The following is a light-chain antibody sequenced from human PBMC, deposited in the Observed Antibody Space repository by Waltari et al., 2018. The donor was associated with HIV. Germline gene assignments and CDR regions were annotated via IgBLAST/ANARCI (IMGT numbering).Light chain of an antibody. CDR1: QSVGNY. CDR2: ASF. Sequence: DIQMTQSPSSLSASVGDRVTITCRASQSVGNYLNWYQHKPGKAPQLLIYASFNLQSGVPSRFSGSGSGTDFTLTVSSLQPEDFATYYCQQSYSSPSFGQGTRVEVK. CDR3: QQSYSSPS. V-gene: IGKV1-39*01. J-gene: IGKJ1*01.